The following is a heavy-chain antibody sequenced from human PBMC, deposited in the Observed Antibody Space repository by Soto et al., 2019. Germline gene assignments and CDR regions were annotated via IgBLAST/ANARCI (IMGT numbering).Heavy chain of an antibody. Sequence: TGESLKISCKGSGYSFTSYWIGWVRQMPGKGLEWMGIIYPGDSDTRYSPSFQGQVTISADKSISTAYLQWSSLKASDTAMYYCARGYYYDSSGYIVTPPRRIDYWGQGTLVTVSS. CDR2: IYPGDSDT. V-gene: IGHV5-51*01. D-gene: IGHD3-22*01. CDR1: GYSFTSYW. CDR3: ARGYYYDSSGYIVTPPRRIDY. J-gene: IGHJ4*02.